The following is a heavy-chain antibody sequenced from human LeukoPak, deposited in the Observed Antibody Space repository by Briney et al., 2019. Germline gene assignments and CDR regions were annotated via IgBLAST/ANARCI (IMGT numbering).Heavy chain of an antibody. CDR2: IYYSGST. Sequence: SETLSLTCTVSGGSISNYYWSWIRQPPGKGLEWIGYIYYSGSTNYNPFLKSRVTISVDTSKNQFSLKLSSVTAADTAVYYCARHQEQQLGWYYFDYWGQGTLVTVSS. CDR3: ARHQEQQLGWYYFDY. D-gene: IGHD6-13*01. V-gene: IGHV4-59*08. CDR1: GGSISNYY. J-gene: IGHJ4*02.